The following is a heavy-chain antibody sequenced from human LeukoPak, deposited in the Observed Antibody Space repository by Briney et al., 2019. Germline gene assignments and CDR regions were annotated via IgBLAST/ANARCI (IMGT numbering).Heavy chain of an antibody. V-gene: IGHV3-48*01. CDR2: ISSSSNTI. J-gene: IGHJ3*02. CDR1: GYTLTEFS. D-gene: IGHD3-16*01. Sequence: GASVKVSCKVSGYTLTEFSMHSLRQAPGKGLEWASYISSSSNTIYYADSVKGRFTISRDNAKNSLYLQMNSLRAEDTAVYYCARDRAWGNDAFDIWGQGTMVTVSS. CDR3: ARDRAWGNDAFDI.